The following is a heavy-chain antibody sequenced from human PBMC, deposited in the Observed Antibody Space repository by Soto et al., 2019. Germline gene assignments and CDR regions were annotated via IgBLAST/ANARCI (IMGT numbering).Heavy chain of an antibody. CDR1: GFSLSTSGVG. J-gene: IGHJ4*02. V-gene: IGHV2-5*02. Sequence: QITLKESGPTLVKPTQTLTLTCTFSGFSLSTSGVGVCWVRQPPGKALEWLALIYWDDDKRYSPSLKSRLTITRDTSKNQVVLTMTNMDPVDTATYYCVRMGVEYSSSFGFDYWGQGTLVTVSS. D-gene: IGHD6-6*01. CDR3: VRMGVEYSSSFGFDY. CDR2: IYWDDDK.